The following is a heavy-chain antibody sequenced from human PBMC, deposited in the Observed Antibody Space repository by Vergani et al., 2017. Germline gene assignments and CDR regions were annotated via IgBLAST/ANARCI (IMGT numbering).Heavy chain of an antibody. D-gene: IGHD6-13*01. V-gene: IGHV4-59*01. CDR1: GGSISSYY. J-gene: IGHJ6*03. CDR3: ARFAAAAGPYYMGV. CDR2: IYYSGST. Sequence: QVQLQESGPGLVKPSETLSLTCTVSGGSISSYYWSWIRQPPGKGLEWIGYIYYSGSTHYNPSLKNRVTISVDTSKNQFSLKLSSVTAADTAVYYCARFAAAAGPYYMGVWGKGTTVTVSS.